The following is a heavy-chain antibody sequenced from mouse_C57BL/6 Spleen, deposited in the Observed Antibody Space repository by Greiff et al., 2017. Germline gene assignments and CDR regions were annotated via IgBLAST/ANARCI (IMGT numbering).Heavy chain of an antibody. Sequence: QVQLQQPGAELVKPGASVKLSCKASGYTFTSYWMQWVKQRPGQGLEWIGEIDPSASYTNYNQKFKGKATLSVDTSSSTAYMQISSLTAEDSAVYYCARGMDGGIFAYWGQGTLVTVSA. V-gene: IGHV1-50*01. J-gene: IGHJ3*01. CDR1: GYTFTSYW. CDR3: ARGMDGGIFAY. D-gene: IGHD2-3*01. CDR2: IDPSASYT.